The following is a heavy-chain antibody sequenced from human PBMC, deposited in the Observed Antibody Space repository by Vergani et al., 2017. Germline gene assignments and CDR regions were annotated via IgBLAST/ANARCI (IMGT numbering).Heavy chain of an antibody. Sequence: QVQLVQSGAEVKKPGSSVKVSCKASGGTFSSYAISWVRQAPGQGLEWMGGIIPLFGTANYAQKFQGRVTITADESTSTAYMGLSSLRSEDTAVYYCARETSSIAALDAFDIWGQGTMVTVSS. D-gene: IGHD6-13*01. CDR2: IIPLFGTA. CDR3: ARETSSIAALDAFDI. CDR1: GGTFSSYA. J-gene: IGHJ3*02. V-gene: IGHV1-69*01.